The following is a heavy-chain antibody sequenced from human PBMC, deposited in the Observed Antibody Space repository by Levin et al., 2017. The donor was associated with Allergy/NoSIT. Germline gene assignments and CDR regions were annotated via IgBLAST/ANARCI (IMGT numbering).Heavy chain of an antibody. CDR3: ARQLGNFWSGYNYFDY. D-gene: IGHD3-3*01. Sequence: GESLKISCAASGFTFSSYEMNWVRRAPGKGLEWVSYISSTGSTIYSADSVKGRFTISRDNAKNSLYLHMNSVRAEDTAVYYCARQLGNFWSGYNYFDYWGQGTLVTVSS. CDR1: GFTFSSYE. V-gene: IGHV3-48*03. CDR2: ISSTGSTI. J-gene: IGHJ4*02.